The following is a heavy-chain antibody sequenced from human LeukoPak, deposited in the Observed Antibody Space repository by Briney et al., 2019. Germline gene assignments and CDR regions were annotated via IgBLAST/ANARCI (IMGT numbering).Heavy chain of an antibody. CDR1: GGSISSGSYY. Sequence: SQTLSLTCTVSGGSISSGSYYWSWIRQPAGKGLEWIGRIYTSGSTNYNPSLKSRVTISVDTSKNQFSLKLSPVTAADTAVYYCAREGYYDSSGYNYWGQGTLVTVSS. CDR3: AREGYYDSSGYNY. J-gene: IGHJ4*02. D-gene: IGHD3-22*01. CDR2: IYTSGST. V-gene: IGHV4-61*02.